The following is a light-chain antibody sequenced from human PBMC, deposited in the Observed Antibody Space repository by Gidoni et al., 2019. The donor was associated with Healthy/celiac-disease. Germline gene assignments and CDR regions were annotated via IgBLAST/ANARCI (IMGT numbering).Light chain of an antibody. CDR3: QQYNNCPPFSYT. Sequence: EIVMTQSPATLSVSPGERATLSCRASQSVSSNLAWYQQKPGQAPRLLIYGASTRATGIPARFRGSGSGTECTLTISSLQSEDFAVYYCQQYNNCPPFSYTFGQGTKLEIK. V-gene: IGKV3-15*01. CDR1: QSVSSN. J-gene: IGKJ2*01. CDR2: GAS.